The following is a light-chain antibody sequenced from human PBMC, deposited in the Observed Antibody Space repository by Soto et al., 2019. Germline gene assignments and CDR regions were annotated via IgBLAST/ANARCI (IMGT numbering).Light chain of an antibody. CDR2: GSY. J-gene: IGKJ1*01. CDR1: QSGSSSY. Sequence: EIVLTQSPDTLSLSPGERATLSCRASQSGSSSYLAWYQQRPGQPPRLLIYGSYIRAPGIPARFSGSGSGTEFTLTISGLQSEDFAVYYCQQFDNWPWTFGQGTKVDI. CDR3: QQFDNWPWT. V-gene: IGKV3-15*01.